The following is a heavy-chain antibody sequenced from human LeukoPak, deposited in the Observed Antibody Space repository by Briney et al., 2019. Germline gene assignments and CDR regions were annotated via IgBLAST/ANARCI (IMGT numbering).Heavy chain of an antibody. CDR3: ARGYDSSGYGLDY. D-gene: IGHD3-22*01. CDR2: IYYSGST. CDR1: GGSISGYY. V-gene: IGHV4-59*01. Sequence: SETLSLTCTVSGGSISGYYWSWIRQPPGKGLEWIGYIYYSGSTNYNPSLKSRVTISVDTSKNQFSLKLSSVTAADTAVYYCARGYDSSGYGLDYWGQGTLVTVSS. J-gene: IGHJ4*02.